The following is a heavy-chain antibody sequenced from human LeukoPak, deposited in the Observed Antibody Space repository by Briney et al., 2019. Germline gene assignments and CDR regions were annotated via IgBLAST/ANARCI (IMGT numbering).Heavy chain of an antibody. D-gene: IGHD4/OR15-4a*01. CDR3: ARERPLTYYYYYYMDV. CDR1: GGSFSGYY. CDR2: INHSGST. V-gene: IGHV4-34*01. Sequence: SETLSLTCAVYGGSFSGYYWSWIRQPPGKGLEWIGEINHSGSTNYNPSLKSRVTISVDTSKNQFSLKLSSVTAADTAVYYCARERPLTYYYYYYMDVWGKGTTVTVSS. J-gene: IGHJ6*03.